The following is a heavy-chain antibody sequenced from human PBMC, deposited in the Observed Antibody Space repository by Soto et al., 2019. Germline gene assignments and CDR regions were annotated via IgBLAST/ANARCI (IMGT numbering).Heavy chain of an antibody. CDR2: IYWDDDK. Sequence: QITWKESGPTLVKPTQTLTLTCTFSGFSLTTSGVGVGWIRQPPGKALEWLALIYWDDDKRYSPSAKTRVTITRDTAKNQVALTRTNMDPEDTATNYCAHIRLLWLGGHLRGPVFQHWGQGTLVTVSS. J-gene: IGHJ1*01. CDR1: GFSLTTSGVG. D-gene: IGHD3-10*01. V-gene: IGHV2-5*02. CDR3: AHIRLLWLGGHLRGPVFQH.